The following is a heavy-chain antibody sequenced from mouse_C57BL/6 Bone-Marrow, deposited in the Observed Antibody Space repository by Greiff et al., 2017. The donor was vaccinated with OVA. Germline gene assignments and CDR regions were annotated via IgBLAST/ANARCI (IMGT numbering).Heavy chain of an antibody. Sequence: EVMLVESGEGLVKPGGSLKLSCAASGFTFSSYAMSWVRQTPEKRLEWVAYISSGGDYIYYADTVKGRFTISSDNARNTLYLHMSSLKSDDTAMYYCTREWLFAYWGQGTLVTVSA. V-gene: IGHV5-9-1*02. CDR2: ISSGGDYI. D-gene: IGHD2-2*01. CDR1: GFTFSSYA. CDR3: TREWLFAY. J-gene: IGHJ3*01.